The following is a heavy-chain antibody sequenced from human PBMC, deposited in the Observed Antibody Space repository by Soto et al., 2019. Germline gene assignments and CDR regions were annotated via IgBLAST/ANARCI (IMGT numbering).Heavy chain of an antibody. V-gene: IGHV4-61*01. CDR3: ARGLSWCADDGSCYYFDY. CDR2: IYYSGST. CDR1: GGSVSSGSYY. J-gene: IGHJ4*02. Sequence: SETLSLTCTVSGGSVSSGSYYWSWIRQPPGKGLEWIGYIYYSGSTNYNPSLKSRVTISVDTSKNQFSLKLSSVTAADTAVYYCARGLSWCADDGSCYYFDYWGQGTLVTVSS. D-gene: IGHD2-15*01.